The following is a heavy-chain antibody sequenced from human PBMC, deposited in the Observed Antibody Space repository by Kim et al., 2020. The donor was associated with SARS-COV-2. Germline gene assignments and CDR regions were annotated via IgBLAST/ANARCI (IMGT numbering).Heavy chain of an antibody. J-gene: IGHJ4*02. CDR3: VKDRGSYFDY. Sequence: GATYYADSVKGRFTISRDNVENRLYLQMDSLRAEDTAVYYCVKDRGSYFDYWGQGTLVTVSS. V-gene: IGHV3-23*01. D-gene: IGHD3-10*01. CDR2: GAT.